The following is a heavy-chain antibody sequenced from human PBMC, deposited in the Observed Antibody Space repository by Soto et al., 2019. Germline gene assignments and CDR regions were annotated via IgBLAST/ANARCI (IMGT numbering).Heavy chain of an antibody. J-gene: IGHJ4*02. CDR3: ARLPVSDEDYGDYSSNFDY. CDR2: IYPGDSDT. V-gene: IGHV5-51*01. Sequence: GESLKISCMGSGYKVSTWHNFTSYWIAWVRQMPGKGLEWMGIIYPGDSDTRYSPSFQGQVTISADKSISTAYLQWSSLKASDTAMYYCARLPVSDEDYGDYSSNFDYWGQGTLVTVSS. CDR1: GYKVSTWHNFTSYW. D-gene: IGHD4-17*01.